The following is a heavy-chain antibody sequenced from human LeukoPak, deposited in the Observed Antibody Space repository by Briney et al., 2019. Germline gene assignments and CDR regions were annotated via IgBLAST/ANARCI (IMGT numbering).Heavy chain of an antibody. CDR3: ARDRGSSWYFDY. Sequence: SETLSLTCTVSGGSISSYYWGWIRQPPGKGLEWVGQIYYRGAPNYNPSLKSRVTISVDTSKNQFSLKLSSVTAADTAVYYCARDRGSSWYFDYWGQGTLVTVSS. CDR1: GGSISSYY. CDR2: IYYRGAP. J-gene: IGHJ4*02. V-gene: IGHV4-59*12. D-gene: IGHD6-13*01.